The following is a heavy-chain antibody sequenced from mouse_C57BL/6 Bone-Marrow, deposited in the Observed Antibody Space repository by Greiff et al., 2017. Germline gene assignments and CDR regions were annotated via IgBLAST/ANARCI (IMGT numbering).Heavy chain of an antibody. Sequence: VQLQQSDAELVKPGASVKISCKVSGYTFTDHTIHWMKQRPEQGLEWIGYIYPRDGSTKYNEKFKGKATLTADKSSSTAYMQLNSLTSEDSAVYFCARSGLIITTVVATENFDYWGQGTTLTVSS. CDR1: GYTFTDHT. J-gene: IGHJ2*01. D-gene: IGHD1-1*01. CDR3: ARSGLIITTVVATENFDY. V-gene: IGHV1-78*01. CDR2: IYPRDGST.